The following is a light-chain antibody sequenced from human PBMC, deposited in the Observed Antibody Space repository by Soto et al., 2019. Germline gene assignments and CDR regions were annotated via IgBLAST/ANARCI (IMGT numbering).Light chain of an antibody. V-gene: IGKV1-5*03. CDR1: QTIYNND. J-gene: IGKJ1*01. Sequence: DMQMTQSPSTLSASVGDRVIITCRASQTIYNNDLAWYQQKPGKAPKVLIYKASSLQSGVPPRFNGSGSGTEFTLTISNLQPYDFATYYCQQYNGYSQTFGQGTKVEV. CDR2: KAS. CDR3: QQYNGYSQT.